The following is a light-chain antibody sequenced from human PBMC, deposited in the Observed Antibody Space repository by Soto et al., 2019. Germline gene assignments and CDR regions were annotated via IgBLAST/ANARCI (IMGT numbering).Light chain of an antibody. J-gene: IGKJ1*01. CDR3: QQYGSSITWT. CDR1: QSVSSSY. V-gene: IGKV3-20*01. Sequence: EIVLTQSPGTLSLSPGERATLSCRASQSVSSSYLAWYQQKPGQAPRLLIYGASSRATGIPDRFSGSGSGTDFTLTISRLEPEVFAVYYGQQYGSSITWTFGQGTKVEIK. CDR2: GAS.